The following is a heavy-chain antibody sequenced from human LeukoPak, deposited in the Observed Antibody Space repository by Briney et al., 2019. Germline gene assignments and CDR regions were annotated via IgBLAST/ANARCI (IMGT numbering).Heavy chain of an antibody. V-gene: IGHV1-69*05. Sequence: ASVKVSCKASGGTFSSYAISWVRQAPGQGLEWMGGIIPIFGTANYAQKFQGRVTITTDESTSTAYMELSSLRSEDTAVYYCARGYCSSTSCYTHFDYWGQGTLVTVSS. CDR1: GGTFSSYA. D-gene: IGHD2-2*02. J-gene: IGHJ4*02. CDR2: IIPIFGTA. CDR3: ARGYCSSTSCYTHFDY.